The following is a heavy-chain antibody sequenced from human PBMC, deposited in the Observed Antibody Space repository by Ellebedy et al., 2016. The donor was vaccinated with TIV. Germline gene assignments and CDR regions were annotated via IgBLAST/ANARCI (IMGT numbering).Heavy chain of an antibody. CDR1: GLTFNIYV. CDR2: ISGSGGRT. Sequence: LGGSLRLSCAASGLTFNIYVMNWVRQAPGKGLEWVSTISGSGGRTHYADSVKGRFTISRDNSKNTLYLQVNSLRAEDTAVYYCAADRYCSGGNCYWVDYWGQGTLVTVSS. CDR3: AADRYCSGGNCYWVDY. D-gene: IGHD2-15*01. J-gene: IGHJ4*02. V-gene: IGHV3-23*01.